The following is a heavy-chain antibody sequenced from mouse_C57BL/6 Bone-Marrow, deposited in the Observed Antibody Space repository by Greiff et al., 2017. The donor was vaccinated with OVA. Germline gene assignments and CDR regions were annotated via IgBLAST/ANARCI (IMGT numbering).Heavy chain of an antibody. Sequence: EVKLEESGGGLVKPGGSLKLSCAASGFTFRSYAMSWVRQTPEKRLEWVATISDGGSYTYYPDNVKGRFTISRDNAKNNLYLQMSHLKSEDTAMYYCAREGDGNYGDAMDYWGQGTSVTVSS. CDR2: ISDGGSYT. CDR1: GFTFRSYA. V-gene: IGHV5-4*01. J-gene: IGHJ4*01. D-gene: IGHD2-1*01. CDR3: AREGDGNYGDAMDY.